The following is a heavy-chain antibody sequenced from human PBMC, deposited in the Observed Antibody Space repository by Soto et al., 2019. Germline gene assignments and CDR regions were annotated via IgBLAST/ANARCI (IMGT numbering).Heavy chain of an antibody. V-gene: IGHV1-8*01. J-gene: IGHJ4*02. CDR1: GYLFTSSD. CDR2: LNPTTGNT. CDR3: ARGGPPIDY. Sequence: ASVKVSCKASGYLFTSSDINWVRQATGQGLEWMGWLNPTTGNTGYSQKFQGRVTITRDTSASTAYMELSSLRSEDTDVYYCARGGPPIDYWGQGTLVTVSS.